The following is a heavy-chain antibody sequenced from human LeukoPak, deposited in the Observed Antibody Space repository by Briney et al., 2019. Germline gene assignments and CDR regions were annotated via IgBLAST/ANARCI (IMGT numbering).Heavy chain of an antibody. CDR1: GGSVSSTSYH. D-gene: IGHD6-19*01. J-gene: IGHJ4*02. CDR2: IYYSGST. Sequence: SETLSLTCTVSGGSVSSTSYHWGWIRQPPGKGLEWIGSIYYSGSTYYNPSLKSRVTITVDTSKNQLSLKVSSVTAADTAVYYCARLYSSGWYDYWGQGTLATVSS. V-gene: IGHV4-39*01. CDR3: ARLYSSGWYDY.